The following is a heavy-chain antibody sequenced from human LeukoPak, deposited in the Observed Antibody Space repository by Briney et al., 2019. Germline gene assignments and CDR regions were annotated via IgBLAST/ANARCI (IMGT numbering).Heavy chain of an antibody. CDR1: RFTFNTYS. J-gene: IGHJ4*02. V-gene: IGHV3-48*01. CDR3: AGYCSTTSCYDFDY. D-gene: IGHD2-2*01. CDR2: ISSSSSAI. Sequence: GGSLRLSCAASRFTFNTYSMKWVRQAPGKGLEWVSYISSSSSAIYYADSVKGRFTISRDNAKNSLYLQMNSLRAEDTAMYYCAGYCSTTSCYDFDYWGQGTLVTVSS.